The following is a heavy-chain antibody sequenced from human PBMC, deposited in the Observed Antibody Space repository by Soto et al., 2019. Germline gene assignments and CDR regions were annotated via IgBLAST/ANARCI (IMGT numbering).Heavy chain of an antibody. J-gene: IGHJ4*02. V-gene: IGHV1-8*01. D-gene: IGHD3-9*01. Sequence: GASVKGSFQASGYTFTTYYINWGRQATGQGLEWMGWMNPNSGNTGYAQKFQGRVTMTRNTSISTAYMELSSLRSEDTAVYYCARDDILTGYLNWGQGTLVTVSS. CDR3: ARDDILTGYLN. CDR2: MNPNSGNT. CDR1: GYTFTTYY.